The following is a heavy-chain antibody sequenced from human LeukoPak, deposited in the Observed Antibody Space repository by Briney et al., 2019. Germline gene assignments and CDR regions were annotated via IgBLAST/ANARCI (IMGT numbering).Heavy chain of an antibody. V-gene: IGHV3-30*18. CDR2: ISYDGSNK. CDR3: AKQRVVYGDFAGDFDY. Sequence: GGSLRLSCAASGFTFSSYGMHGLRQAPGKGLEGGAVISYDGSNKYYADSVKGRFTISRDNSKNTLYLQMNSLRAEDTAVYYCAKQRVVYGDFAGDFDYWGQGTLVTVSS. CDR1: GFTFSSYG. D-gene: IGHD2-8*02. J-gene: IGHJ4*02.